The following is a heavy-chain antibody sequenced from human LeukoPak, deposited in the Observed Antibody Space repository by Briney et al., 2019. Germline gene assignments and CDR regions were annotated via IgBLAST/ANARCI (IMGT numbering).Heavy chain of an antibody. J-gene: IGHJ4*02. CDR1: GFIFNNFG. CDR3: ARVRSGEYFDY. CDR2: IYTGGST. Sequence: TGGSLRLSCAASGFIFNNFGMTWVRQATGKGLEWVSVIYTGGSTYYADSVKGRFTISRDNSKNTLYLQMNSLRAEDTAVYYCARVRSGEYFDYWGQGTLVTVSS. V-gene: IGHV3-66*01. D-gene: IGHD6-25*01.